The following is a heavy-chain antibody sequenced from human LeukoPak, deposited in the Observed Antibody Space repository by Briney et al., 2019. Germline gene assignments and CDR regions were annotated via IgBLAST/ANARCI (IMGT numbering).Heavy chain of an antibody. CDR3: ARGTAQAGTEVGFDP. J-gene: IGHJ5*02. Sequence: SETLSRTCAVYGVSFSGYYWSWIRQPPGKGLEWIGEINHSGSTNYNPSLKSRVTISVDTSKNQFSLKLSSVTAADTAVYYCARGTAQAGTEVGFDPWGQGTLVTVSS. CDR1: GVSFSGYY. CDR2: INHSGST. D-gene: IGHD6-13*01. V-gene: IGHV4-34*01.